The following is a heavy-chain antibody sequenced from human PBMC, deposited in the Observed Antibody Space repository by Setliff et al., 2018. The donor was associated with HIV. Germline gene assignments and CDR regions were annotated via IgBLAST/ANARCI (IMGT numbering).Heavy chain of an antibody. CDR1: GYTFTNYA. J-gene: IGHJ5*02. CDR3: ARGCNGGNCYHGSGWFDP. CDR2: INTNTGNP. D-gene: IGHD2-15*01. V-gene: IGHV7-4-1*02. Sequence: ASVKVSCKASGYTFTNYAINWVRQAPGQGLEWMGWINTNTGNPTDAQGFTGRFVFSLDTSVSTAYLQISSLKAEDTAMYYGARGCNGGNCYHGSGWFDPWGQGTLVTVSS.